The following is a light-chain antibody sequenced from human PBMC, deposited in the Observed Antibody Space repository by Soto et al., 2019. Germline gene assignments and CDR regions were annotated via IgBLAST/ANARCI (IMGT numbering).Light chain of an antibody. V-gene: IGKV3-11*01. CDR1: QSVNRY. CDR2: DAS. Sequence: EIVLTQSPAPLSLSPGERATLSCRASQSVNRYLAWYQHKPGQRPRLLIYDASIRATGIPARFSGSGSGTDFTLTISSLEPEDFAVYYCQQRSNWITFGGGTKVEIK. CDR3: QQRSNWIT. J-gene: IGKJ4*01.